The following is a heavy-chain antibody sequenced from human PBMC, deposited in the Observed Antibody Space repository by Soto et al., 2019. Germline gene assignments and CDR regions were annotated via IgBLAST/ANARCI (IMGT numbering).Heavy chain of an antibody. CDR3: ARDVDSSGYYFDS. V-gene: IGHV4-31*03. J-gene: IGHJ4*02. CDR2: IYYTGST. Sequence: SETLSLTCTVSGGSISSGGYYWSWIRQHPGKGLEWIGYIYYTGSTYYNPSLKSRVTISVDTSKNQFSLKLSSVTAADTAVYYCARDVDSSGYYFDSWGQGTRVTVS. D-gene: IGHD3-22*01. CDR1: GGSISSGGYY.